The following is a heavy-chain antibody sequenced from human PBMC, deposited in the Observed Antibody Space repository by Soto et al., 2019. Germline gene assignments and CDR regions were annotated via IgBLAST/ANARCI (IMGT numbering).Heavy chain of an antibody. CDR1: GYTFTGYY. CDR3: ARDLKKYCTNGVCYTRYYYGMDV. Sequence: ASVKVSCKASGYTFTGYYMHWVRQAPGQGLEWMGWINPNSGGTNYAQKFQGRVTMTRDTSISTAYMELSRLRSDDTAVYYRARDLKKYCTNGVCYTRYYYGMDVWGQGTTVTVSS. V-gene: IGHV1-2*02. CDR2: INPNSGGT. D-gene: IGHD2-8*01. J-gene: IGHJ6*02.